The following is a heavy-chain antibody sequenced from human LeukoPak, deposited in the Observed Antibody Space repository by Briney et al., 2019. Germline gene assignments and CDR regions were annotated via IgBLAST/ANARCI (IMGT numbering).Heavy chain of an antibody. CDR3: ARGQLSAIPYYYFYGMDV. D-gene: IGHD3-16*02. V-gene: IGHV4-31*03. J-gene: IGHJ6*02. CDR2: IYYSGST. Sequence: SETLSLTCTVSGGSISSGNYYWSCIRQHPGQGLVWIVYIYYSGSTYYNPSLKSRVTISVDTSKNQFSLNLSSVTAADTAVYYCARGQLSAIPYYYFYGMDVWGQGTTVTVSS. CDR1: GGSISSGNYY.